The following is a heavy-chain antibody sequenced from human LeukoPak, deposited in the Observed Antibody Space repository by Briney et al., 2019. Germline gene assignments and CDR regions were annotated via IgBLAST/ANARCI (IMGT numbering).Heavy chain of an antibody. D-gene: IGHD4/OR15-4a*01. CDR1: GAPISSHY. CDR2: IHYSGIT. J-gene: IGHJ4*02. Sequence: PSETLSLTCTVSGAPISSHYWSWIRQPPGRGLEWIGYIHYSGITSYDPSLKSRVTISVDTSKNQFSLDLNSVTTADTAVYYCARVYDYGKFDYWGPGTLITVSS. V-gene: IGHV4-59*11. CDR3: ARVYDYGKFDY.